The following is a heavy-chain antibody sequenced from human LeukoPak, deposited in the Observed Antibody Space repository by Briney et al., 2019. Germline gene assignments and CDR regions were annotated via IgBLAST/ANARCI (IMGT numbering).Heavy chain of an antibody. CDR2: INNDGSST. V-gene: IGHV3-74*01. J-gene: IGHJ4*02. CDR1: GFTFSTYW. D-gene: IGHD4-23*01. Sequence: GGSLRLSCAASGFTFSTYWMQWVRQAPGKGLVWVSRINNDGSSTSYADSVKGRFTVSRDNAKNTLFLQMNSLRDEDTGVYFCARHLTYGGWNSWGQGTLVTVSS. CDR3: ARHLTYGGWNS.